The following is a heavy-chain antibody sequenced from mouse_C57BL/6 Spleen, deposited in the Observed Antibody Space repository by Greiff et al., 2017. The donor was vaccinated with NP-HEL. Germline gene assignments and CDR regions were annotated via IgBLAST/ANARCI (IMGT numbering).Heavy chain of an antibody. D-gene: IGHD2-4*01. CDR2: IWRGGST. Sequence: QVQLQQSGPGLVQPSQSLSITCTVSGFSLTSYGVHWVRQSPGKGLEWLGVIWRGGSTDYNAAFMSRLSITKDNSKSQVFFKMNSLQADDTAIYYCANHYDYDDGYAMDYWGQGTSVTVSS. J-gene: IGHJ4*01. CDR3: ANHYDYDDGYAMDY. CDR1: GFSLTSYG. V-gene: IGHV2-5*01.